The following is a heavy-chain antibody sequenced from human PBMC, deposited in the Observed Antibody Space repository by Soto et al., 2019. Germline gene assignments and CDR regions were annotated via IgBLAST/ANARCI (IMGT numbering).Heavy chain of an antibody. V-gene: IGHV3-23*01. CDR1: GFTFSSFA. CDR2: ISGSGGST. J-gene: IGHJ4*02. D-gene: IGHD6-13*01. Sequence: GGSLRLSCAASGFTFSSFAMSWVRQAPGKGLEWVSAISGSGGSTYYADSVKGRFTISRDNSKNTLYLQMNSLRAEDTAVYYCAKDRPGYSSSWTPFDYWGQGTLVTVSS. CDR3: AKDRPGYSSSWTPFDY.